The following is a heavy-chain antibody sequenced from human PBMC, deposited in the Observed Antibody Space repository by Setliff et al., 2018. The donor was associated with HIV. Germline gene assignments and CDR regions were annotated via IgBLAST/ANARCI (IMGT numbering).Heavy chain of an antibody. CDR1: GGSFTDIGGSFTDYY. J-gene: IGHJ6*03. CDR3: ARGARLLAGSSDRWDYYYMAV. Sequence: SETLSLTCAVFGGSFTDIGGSFTDYYWIWISQPPGKGLEWIGEINHSGSTHYNPSLKSRFTISVDTSKNQFSLKVNSVTAADTAVYYCARGARLLAGSSDRWDYYYMAVWGKGTTVTVSS. CDR2: INHSGST. V-gene: IGHV4-34*01. D-gene: IGHD1-26*01.